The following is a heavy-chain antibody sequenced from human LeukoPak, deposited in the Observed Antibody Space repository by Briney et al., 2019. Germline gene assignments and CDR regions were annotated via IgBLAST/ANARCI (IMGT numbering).Heavy chain of an antibody. CDR1: GGTFSRYA. CDR2: IIPIFGTA. D-gene: IGHD3-9*01. CDR3: ARSPARAISYYYYYMDV. J-gene: IGHJ6*03. Sequence: GASVKVSCKASGGTFSRYAISWGRQAPGQGLEWMGGIIPIFGTANYAQKFQGRVTITTDESTSTAYMELSSLRSEDPAMYYCARSPARAISYYYYYMDVWGKGTTVTVSS. V-gene: IGHV1-69*05.